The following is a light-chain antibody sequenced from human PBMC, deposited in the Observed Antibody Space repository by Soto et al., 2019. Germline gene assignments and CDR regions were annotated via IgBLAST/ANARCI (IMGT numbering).Light chain of an antibody. V-gene: IGKV3-11*01. CDR2: DAS. Sequence: ENVLTQSPATLALSPWQRATLPCTARQSVSTYFDWYQQKPGQAPRLLIFDASNRAPGIPARFSGSRYGKELTLTVNNLEPEDLAVYNFQQRSNSPQWQVGQWPKVES. CDR3: QQRSNSPQWQ. CDR1: QSVSTY. J-gene: IGKJ1*01.